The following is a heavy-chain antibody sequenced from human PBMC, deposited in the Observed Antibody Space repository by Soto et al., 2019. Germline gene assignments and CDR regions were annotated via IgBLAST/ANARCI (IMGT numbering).Heavy chain of an antibody. CDR3: ARGGGYYDSSGYYYYYYGMDV. Sequence: QVQLVQSGAEVKKPGASVKVSCKASGYTFTSYGISWVRQAPGQGLEWMGWISAYNGNTNYAQKFQGRVTITADESTGTAYMELSSLGSEDTAVYYCARGGGYYDSSGYYYYYYGMDVWGQGTTVTVSS. CDR1: GYTFTSYG. V-gene: IGHV1-18*01. CDR2: ISAYNGNT. D-gene: IGHD3-22*01. J-gene: IGHJ6*02.